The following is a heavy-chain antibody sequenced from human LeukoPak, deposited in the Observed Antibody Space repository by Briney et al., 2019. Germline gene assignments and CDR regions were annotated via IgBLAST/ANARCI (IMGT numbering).Heavy chain of an antibody. V-gene: IGHV4-61*02. CDR1: GGSISSDSYY. CDR3: ARANGSHRDAFDI. D-gene: IGHD1-26*01. CDR2: IYTSGST. Sequence: SETLSLTCTVSGGSISSDSYYWSWIRQPAGKGLEWIGRIYTSGSTNYNPSLKSRVTISVDTSKNQFSLKLSSVTAADTAVYYCARANGSHRDAFDIWGQGTMVTVSS. J-gene: IGHJ3*02.